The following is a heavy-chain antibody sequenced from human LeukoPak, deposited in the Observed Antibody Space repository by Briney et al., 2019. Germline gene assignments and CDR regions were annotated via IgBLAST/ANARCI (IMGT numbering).Heavy chain of an antibody. CDR3: ARDMIRTITFDK. CDR1: GFAFSSNS. J-gene: IGHJ4*02. D-gene: IGHD4-11*01. Sequence: TGGSLRLSCAASGFAFSSNSMNWVRQTPGKGLEWLSYISGRSTTIFYADSVKGRFTISRDNDKNLLYLQMNSLRADDTAVYFCARDMIRTITFDKWGQGTLVTVSS. CDR2: ISGRSTTI. V-gene: IGHV3-48*01.